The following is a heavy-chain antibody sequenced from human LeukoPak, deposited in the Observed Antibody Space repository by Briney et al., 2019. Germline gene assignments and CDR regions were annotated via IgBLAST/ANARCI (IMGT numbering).Heavy chain of an antibody. CDR2: ISGSGVST. CDR1: GFSFSTYV. D-gene: IGHD3-10*01. Sequence: GGSLRLSCAASGFSFSTYVMSWVRQAPGKGLEWVSAISGSGVSTHYADAVKGRFTISRDNSKNTVYLQMNSLRAEDTAVYYCAKVALFYGLGSGGDYWGQGTLVTVSS. V-gene: IGHV3-23*01. CDR3: AKVALFYGLGSGGDY. J-gene: IGHJ4*02.